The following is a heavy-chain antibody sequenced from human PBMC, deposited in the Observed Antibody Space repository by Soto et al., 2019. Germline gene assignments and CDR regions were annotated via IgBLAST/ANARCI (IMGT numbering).Heavy chain of an antibody. V-gene: IGHV1-2*02. CDR2: INPNSGGT. CDR1: GYTSTGYY. J-gene: IGHJ4*02. Sequence: ASVKVSCKASGYTSTGYYMHWVRQAPGQGLEWMGWINPNSGGTNYAQKFQGRVTMTRDTSISTAYMELSRLRSDDTAVYYCARDSPHYDILTGFAFSGAGDYWGQGTLVTVSS. CDR3: ARDSPHYDILTGFAFSGAGDY. D-gene: IGHD3-9*01.